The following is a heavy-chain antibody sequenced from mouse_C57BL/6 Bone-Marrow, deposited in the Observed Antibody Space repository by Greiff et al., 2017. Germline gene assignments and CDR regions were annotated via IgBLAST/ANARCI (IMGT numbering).Heavy chain of an antibody. CDR3: TGGYYGSSLGY. CDR2: IRLKSDNYAT. D-gene: IGHD1-1*01. Sequence: EVQGVESGGGLVQPGGSMKLSCVASGFTFSNYWMNWVRQSPEKGLEWVAQIRLKSDNYATHYAESVKGRFTISRDDSKSSVYLQMNNLRAEDTGIYYCTGGYYGSSLGYWGQGTTLTVAS. CDR1: GFTFSNYW. J-gene: IGHJ2*01. V-gene: IGHV6-3*01.